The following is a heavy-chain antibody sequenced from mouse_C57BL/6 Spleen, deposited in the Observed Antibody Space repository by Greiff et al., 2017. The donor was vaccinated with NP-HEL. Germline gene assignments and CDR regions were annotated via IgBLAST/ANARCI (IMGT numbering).Heavy chain of an antibody. J-gene: IGHJ3*01. D-gene: IGHD2-10*01. CDR2: IDPSDSYT. V-gene: IGHV1-50*01. Sequence: QVHVKQSGAELVKPGASVKLSCKASGYTFTSYWMQWVKQRPGQGLAWIGEIDPSDSYTNYNQKFKGKATLTVDTSSSTAYMQLSSLTSEDSAVYYCARRDPYPFAYWGQGTLVTVSA. CDR3: ARRDPYPFAY. CDR1: GYTFTSYW.